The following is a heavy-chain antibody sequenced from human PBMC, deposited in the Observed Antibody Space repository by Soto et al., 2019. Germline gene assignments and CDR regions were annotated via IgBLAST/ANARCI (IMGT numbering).Heavy chain of an antibody. CDR2: ISGSGDYT. D-gene: IGHD3-22*01. CDR1: GFTFSTYA. J-gene: IGHJ6*02. Sequence: LRLSCAASGFTFSTYAMSWVRQAPGKGLEWVSVISGSGDYTYYADSVKGRFTISRDNSKNTVYLQMNSLRAEDTAVYYCAKDRAYDSSGYVYYYGMDVWGQGTTVTVSS. V-gene: IGHV3-23*01. CDR3: AKDRAYDSSGYVYYYGMDV.